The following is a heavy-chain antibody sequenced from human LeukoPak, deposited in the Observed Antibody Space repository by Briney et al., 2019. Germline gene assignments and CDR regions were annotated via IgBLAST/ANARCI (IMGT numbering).Heavy chain of an antibody. CDR1: VFTFSTHS. D-gene: IGHD3-10*01. V-gene: IGHV3-48*01. CDR3: ARAVGHGSGSPRMDV. CDR2: IISSSNTI. Sequence: GGSLRLSCAVSVFTFSTHSMNWVRQAPGKGLEWVSYIISSSNTIYYADSVKGRFTISRDNAKNSLYLQMNSLRAEDTAVYYCARAVGHGSGSPRMDVWGKGTTVTVSS. J-gene: IGHJ6*04.